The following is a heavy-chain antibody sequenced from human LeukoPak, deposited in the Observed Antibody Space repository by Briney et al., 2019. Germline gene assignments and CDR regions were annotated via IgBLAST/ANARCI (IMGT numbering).Heavy chain of an antibody. CDR3: ARRDSSGYYTNWYFDL. CDR1: GVTFSGYS. V-gene: IGHV3-21*01. Sequence: GGSLRLSCAASGVTFSGYSMNWVRQAPGKGLEWVSAITATSLHIYYADSVKGRFTISRDNAKNTVYLQMNSLRAEDTAVYYCARRDSSGYYTNWYFDLWGRGTLVTVSS. D-gene: IGHD3-22*01. J-gene: IGHJ2*01. CDR2: ITATSLHI.